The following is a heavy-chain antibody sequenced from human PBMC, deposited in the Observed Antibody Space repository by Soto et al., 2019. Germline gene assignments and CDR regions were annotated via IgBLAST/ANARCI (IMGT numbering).Heavy chain of an antibody. CDR3: SKLGGYGGSSVIPNDY. CDR1: RFTFSNYA. Sequence: GGSLRLSGVASRFTFSNYAIHWVRQAPGNGLEWVAVISYDGSKEYFADSVKGRFTISRDKSKNTLFLQMNSLRVEDTASYYRSKLGGYGGSSVIPNDYWGQGTMVTISS. CDR2: ISYDGSKE. V-gene: IGHV3-30*18. J-gene: IGHJ4*02. D-gene: IGHD2-15*01.